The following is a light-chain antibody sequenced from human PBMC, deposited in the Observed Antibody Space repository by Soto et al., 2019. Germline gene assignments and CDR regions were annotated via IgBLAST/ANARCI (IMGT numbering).Light chain of an antibody. CDR1: SSDVGGYNY. V-gene: IGLV2-14*01. J-gene: IGLJ2*01. CDR2: DVS. CDR3: SSYTSSSTVV. Sequence: QSALTQPASVSGSHGQSITISCTGTSSDVGGYNYVSWYQQHPVKAPKLMIYDVSNRPSGVSNRFSGSKSGNTASLTISGLQAEDEAEYYCSSYTSSSTVVFGGGTKLTVL.